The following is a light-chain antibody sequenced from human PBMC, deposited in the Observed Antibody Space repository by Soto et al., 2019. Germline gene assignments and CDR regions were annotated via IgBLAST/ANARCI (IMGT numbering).Light chain of an antibody. J-gene: IGKJ3*01. CDR2: DAS. CDR1: QGISSA. V-gene: IGKV1-13*02. Sequence: AIQLTQSPSSLSASVGDRVTITCRASQGISSALAWYQQKPGKAPKLLIYDASSLESGVPSRFSGSGSGTDFTLTISSLQPEDFVTYDCQQFNSYPLFTFGPGTKVDIK. CDR3: QQFNSYPLFT.